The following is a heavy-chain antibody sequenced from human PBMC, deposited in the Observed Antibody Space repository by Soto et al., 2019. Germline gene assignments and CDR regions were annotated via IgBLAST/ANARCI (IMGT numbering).Heavy chain of an antibody. CDR2: ISAYNGNT. V-gene: IGHV1-18*01. J-gene: IGHJ5*02. CDR3: ARDVVVVVAATTVRWFDP. CDR1: GYTFTSYG. Sequence: GASVKVSCKASGYTFTSYGISWVRQAPGQGLEWMGWISAYNGNTNYAQKLQGRVTMTTDTSTSTAYMELRSLRSDDTAVYYCARDVVVVVAATTVRWFDPWGQGTLVTVSS. D-gene: IGHD2-15*01.